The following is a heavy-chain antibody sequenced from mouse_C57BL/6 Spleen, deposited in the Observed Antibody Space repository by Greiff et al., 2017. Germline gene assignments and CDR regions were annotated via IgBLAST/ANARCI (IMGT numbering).Heavy chain of an antibody. CDR1: GFTFTDYY. J-gene: IGHJ4*01. CDR2: IRNKANGYTT. V-gene: IGHV7-3*01. D-gene: IGHD2-4*01. CDR3: ARYDNDDGYAMDY. Sequence: EVMLVESGGGLVQPGGSLSLSCAASGFTFTDYYMSWVRQPPGKALEWLGFIRNKANGYTTEYSASVKGRFTISRDNSQSILYLQMNALRAEDSATYYWARYDNDDGYAMDYWGQGTSVTVSS.